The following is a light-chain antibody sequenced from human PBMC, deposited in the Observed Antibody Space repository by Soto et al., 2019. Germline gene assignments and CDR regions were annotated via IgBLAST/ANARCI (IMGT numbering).Light chain of an antibody. V-gene: IGKV3-20*01. CDR1: QSVSSNY. CDR3: QQYGRSPT. CDR2: DAS. J-gene: IGKJ1*01. Sequence: IVLTHSPDTLSFSPGERATLSCRASQSVSSNYLAWYQQKLGQAPRLLIYDASRRATGIPDRFSGSGSGTDFTLTISRLEPEDFVVYYCQQYGRSPTFGQGTKVDIK.